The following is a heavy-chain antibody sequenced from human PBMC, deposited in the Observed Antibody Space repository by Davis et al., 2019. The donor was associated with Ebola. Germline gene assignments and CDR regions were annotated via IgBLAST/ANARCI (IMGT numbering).Heavy chain of an antibody. CDR1: GFTFGDYA. Sequence: GESLKISCTASGFTFGDYAMSWFRQAPGKGLEWVGFIRSKAYGGTTEYAASVKGRFTISRDDSKSIAYLQMNSLKTEDTAVYYCARERPITAWGSYGLDVWGKGTTVTVSS. J-gene: IGHJ6*04. CDR3: ARERPITAWGSYGLDV. CDR2: IRSKAYGGTT. V-gene: IGHV3-49*03. D-gene: IGHD3-16*01.